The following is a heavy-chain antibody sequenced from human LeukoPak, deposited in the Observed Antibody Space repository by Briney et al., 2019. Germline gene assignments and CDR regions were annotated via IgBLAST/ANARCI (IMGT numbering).Heavy chain of an antibody. CDR2: IIPILGIA. J-gene: IGHJ5*02. D-gene: IGHD6-19*01. V-gene: IGHV1-69*04. CDR3: ARDHTRSRVDP. Sequence: SVKVSCKASGGTFSSYAISWVRQAPGQGLEWMGRIIPILGIANYAQKFQGRVTITADKSTSTAYMELSSLRSEDTAVYYCARDHTRSRVDPWGQGTLVTVSS. CDR1: GGTFSSYA.